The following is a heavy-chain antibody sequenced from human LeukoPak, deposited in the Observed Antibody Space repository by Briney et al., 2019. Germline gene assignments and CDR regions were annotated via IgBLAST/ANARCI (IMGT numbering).Heavy chain of an antibody. CDR2: HSHSGSA. Sequence: SETLSLTCTVSGASINSDTYYWGWIRQPPGKGLEWIGTHSHSGSAYYNPSLRSRITMSLDTSENQLSLRLNSVTAADTAVYYCVSNGWYSLEYWGQGTLVTVSS. V-gene: IGHV4-39*07. J-gene: IGHJ4*02. CDR1: GASINSDTYY. CDR3: VSNGWYSLEY. D-gene: IGHD6-19*01.